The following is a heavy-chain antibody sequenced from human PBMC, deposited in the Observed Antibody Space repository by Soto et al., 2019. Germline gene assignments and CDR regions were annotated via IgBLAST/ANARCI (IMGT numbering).Heavy chain of an antibody. CDR2: IDWDDDK. J-gene: IGHJ4*02. CDR1: GFSLSTSGMS. CDR3: ARAYMTTVTTLDY. V-gene: IGHV2-70*13. Sequence: ESAPTLVNPTQTLTLTCTFSGFSLSTSGMSVSWIRQPPGKALEWLALIDWDDDKYYNTSLKTRLTISKATSKNQVVLTMTNMDPVDTATYYCARAYMTTVTTLDYWGQGTLVTVSS. D-gene: IGHD4-17*01.